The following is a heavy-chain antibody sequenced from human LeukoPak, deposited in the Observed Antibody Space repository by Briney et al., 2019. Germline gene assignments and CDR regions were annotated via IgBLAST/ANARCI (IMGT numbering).Heavy chain of an antibody. D-gene: IGHD3-9*01. CDR3: ARGGVRYSRAEDY. J-gene: IGHJ4*02. CDR1: GGSFSGYY. CDR2: INHSGST. V-gene: IGHV4-34*01. Sequence: KPSETLSLTCAVYGGSFSGYYWSWIRQHPGKGLEWIGEINHSGSTNCNPSLKSRVTISVDTSKNQFSLKLSSVTAADTAVYYCARGGVRYSRAEDYWGQGTLVTVSS.